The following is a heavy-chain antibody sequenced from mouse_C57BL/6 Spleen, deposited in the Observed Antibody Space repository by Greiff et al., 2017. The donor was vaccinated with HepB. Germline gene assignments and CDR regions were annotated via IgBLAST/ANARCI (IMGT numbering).Heavy chain of an antibody. CDR1: GYTFTSYW. CDR2: IYPGSGST. CDR3: ARHEERITTVVVDY. J-gene: IGHJ2*01. V-gene: IGHV1-55*01. D-gene: IGHD1-1*01. Sequence: QVQLQQPGAELVKPGASVKMSCKASGYTFTSYWITWVKQRPGQGLEWIGDIYPGSGSTNYNEKFKSKATLTVDTSSSTAYMQLSSLTSEDSAVYYCARHEERITTVVVDYWGQGTTLTVSS.